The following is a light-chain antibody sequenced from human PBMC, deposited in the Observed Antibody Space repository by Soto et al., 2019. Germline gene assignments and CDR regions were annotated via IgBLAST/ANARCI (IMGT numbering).Light chain of an antibody. V-gene: IGLV2-14*01. J-gene: IGLJ1*01. CDR1: SSDVGGYHY. CDR2: DVS. CDR3: SSYTTSSTYV. Sequence: SELKRPVSVKGAPGRSLPILKQGTSSDVGGYHYVSWYQQYPGKAPKGMIYDVSNRPSGVSNRFSGSKSGNTASLTISGLQAEDEADYYCSSYTTSSTYVFGTGTKVTVL.